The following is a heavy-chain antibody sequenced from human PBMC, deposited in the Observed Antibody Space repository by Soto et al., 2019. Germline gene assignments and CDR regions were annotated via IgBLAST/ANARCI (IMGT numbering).Heavy chain of an antibody. Sequence: QVQLVESGGGVVQPGRSLRLSCAASGFTFSSYGMHWVRQAPGKGLEWVTVISYDGSNEYYADSVKGRFTISRDNSKNXLXXQMNSLRAEDTAVYYCAKPIWQVVAAMGDYYGMDVWGQGTTVTVSS. D-gene: IGHD2-15*01. CDR1: GFTFSSYG. CDR3: AKPIWQVVAAMGDYYGMDV. CDR2: ISYDGSNE. J-gene: IGHJ6*02. V-gene: IGHV3-30*18.